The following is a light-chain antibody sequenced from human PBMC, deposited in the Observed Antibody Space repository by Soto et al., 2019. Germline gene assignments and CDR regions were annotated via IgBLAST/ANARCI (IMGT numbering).Light chain of an antibody. CDR1: SSDVGGYNY. CDR2: EVS. Sequence: QSVLTQPPSASGSPGQSVTISCTGTSSDVGGYNYVSWYQQHPGKVPKLMIYEVSKRPSGVPDRFSGSKSGNTASLTVSGLQAEDEADYYCSSYAGSILYVFGTGTRSPS. V-gene: IGLV2-8*01. J-gene: IGLJ1*01. CDR3: SSYAGSILYV.